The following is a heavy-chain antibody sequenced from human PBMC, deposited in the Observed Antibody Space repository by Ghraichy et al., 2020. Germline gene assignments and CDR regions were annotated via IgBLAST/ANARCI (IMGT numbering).Heavy chain of an antibody. D-gene: IGHD3-10*01. Sequence: GESLNISCEGSGYTFSGYWMHWVRQAPGTGLVWVSRIDNEGTHTIYADSVKGRFRISRDNAKNTLFLQRRSLRVEDTAVYYCARDRGTPDAFATWGRGTVVTVSS. CDR3: ARDRGTPDAFAT. CDR2: IDNEGTHT. J-gene: IGHJ3*02. V-gene: IGHV3-74*01. CDR1: GYTFSGYW.